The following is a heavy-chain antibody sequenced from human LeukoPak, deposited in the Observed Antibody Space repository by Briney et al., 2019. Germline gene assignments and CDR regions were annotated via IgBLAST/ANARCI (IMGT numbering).Heavy chain of an antibody. V-gene: IGHV3-33*01. D-gene: IGHD1-26*01. CDR3: ARVPSSGSYPSFFDY. CDR2: IWYDGSNK. Sequence: GGSLRLSCAASGFTFSRNGMHWVRQAPGKGLEWVAVIWYDGSNKYYADSVKGRFTISRDNSKNTLYPQMNSLRAEDTAVYYCARVPSSGSYPSFFDYWGQGTLVTVSS. CDR1: GFTFSRNG. J-gene: IGHJ4*02.